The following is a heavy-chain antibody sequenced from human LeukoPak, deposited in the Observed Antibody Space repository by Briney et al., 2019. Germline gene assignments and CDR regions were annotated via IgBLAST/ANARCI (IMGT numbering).Heavy chain of an antibody. V-gene: IGHV3-48*02. J-gene: IGHJ4*02. CDR2: ITKSSTKI. CDR1: GFTFTTYN. CDR3: AKDLWGYSSSAIDY. Sequence: GGSLRLSCAASGFTFTTYNMDWVRQAPGKGLEWVSYITKSSTKIYYADSVKGRFTISRDDAKNSLYLQMNSLRDEDTAVYYCAKDLWGYSSSAIDYWGQGTLVTVSS. D-gene: IGHD6-6*01.